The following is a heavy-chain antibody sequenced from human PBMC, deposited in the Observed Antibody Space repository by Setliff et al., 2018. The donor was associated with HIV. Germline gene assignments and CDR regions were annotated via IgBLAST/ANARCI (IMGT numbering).Heavy chain of an antibody. D-gene: IGHD3-22*01. V-gene: IGHV3-48*03. CDR1: GFTFTNYE. J-gene: IGHJ5*02. CDR2: ISSTGSTI. Sequence: GGSLRLSCAASGFTFTNYEMNWLRQAPGKGLEWVSYISSTGSTIDYSDSVKGRFTISRDNDESSLYLQMNSLRAEDTAVYYCASPAYSSGWYGHWGQGTLVTVSS. CDR3: ASPAYSSGWYGH.